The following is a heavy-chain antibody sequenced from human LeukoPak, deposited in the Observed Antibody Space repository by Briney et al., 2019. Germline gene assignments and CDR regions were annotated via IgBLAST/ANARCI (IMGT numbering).Heavy chain of an antibody. V-gene: IGHV5-51*01. CDR3: ARRGEDYYFDY. D-gene: IGHD3-10*01. CDR2: IYPGDSDT. J-gene: IGHJ4*02. Sequence: GASLQISCQGSGSSFTNYWIGWVRQLPGKGLEWMGIIYPGDSDTRYSPSFQGQVTISADTSINTAYLQWSSLKASDTAMYYCARRGEDYYFDYWGQGTLVTVSS. CDR1: GSSFTNYW.